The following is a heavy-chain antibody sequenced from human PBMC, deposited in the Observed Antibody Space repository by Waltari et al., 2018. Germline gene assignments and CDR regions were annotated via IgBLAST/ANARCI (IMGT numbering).Heavy chain of an antibody. Sequence: QVQLVQSGAEVKKPGASVKVSCKASGYTFTSYAMHWVRQAPGQRLEWMGWINAGNGNTKYSQKFQGRVTITADESTSTAYMELSSLRSEDTAVYYCARTCTSITIFGPNCGFDPWGQGTLVTVSS. V-gene: IGHV1-3*01. D-gene: IGHD3-3*01. CDR2: INAGNGNT. CDR1: GYTFTSYA. J-gene: IGHJ5*02. CDR3: ARTCTSITIFGPNCGFDP.